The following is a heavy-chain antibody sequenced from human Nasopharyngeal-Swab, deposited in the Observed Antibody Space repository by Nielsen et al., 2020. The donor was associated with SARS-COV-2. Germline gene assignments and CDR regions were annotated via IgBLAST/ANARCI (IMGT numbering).Heavy chain of an antibody. CDR1: GFTFSSYA. CDR2: ISGGGGST. CDR3: ARRSYDFWSGYYYYFDY. D-gene: IGHD3-3*01. J-gene: IGHJ4*02. V-gene: IGHV3-23*01. Sequence: GESLKISCAASGFTFSSYAMSWVRQAPGKGLEWVSAISGGGGSTYYADSVKGRFTISRDNSKNTLFLQMNSLRAEDTAVYYCARRSYDFWSGYYYYFDYWGQGTLVTVSS.